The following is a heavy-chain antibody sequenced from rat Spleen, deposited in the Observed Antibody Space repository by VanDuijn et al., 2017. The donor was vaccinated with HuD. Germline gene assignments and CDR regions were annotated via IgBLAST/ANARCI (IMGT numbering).Heavy chain of an antibody. CDR1: GFTFSDYG. CDR2: ISYGDSSGHSST. D-gene: IGHD4-3*01. V-gene: IGHV5-29*01. J-gene: IGHJ3*01. Sequence: ELQLVESGGGLVQPGRSLKLSCAASGFTFSDYGVAWVRQAPTKGLEWVATISYGDSSGHSSTYYRDSVKGRFTVSRDNTRSTQFLQMDSLRSEDTATYYCARQDTSGYSNWFTYWGQGTLVTVSS. CDR3: ARQDTSGYSNWFTY.